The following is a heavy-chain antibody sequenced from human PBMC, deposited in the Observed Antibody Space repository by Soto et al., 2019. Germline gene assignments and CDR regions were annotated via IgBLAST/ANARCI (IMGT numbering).Heavy chain of an antibody. V-gene: IGHV3-21*01. J-gene: IGHJ6*02. D-gene: IGHD3-3*01. CDR1: GFTFSSYI. CDR2: ISSSSSYI. Sequence: GGSLRRSCAASGFTFSSYIMNWVRQAPGKGLEWVSSISSSSSYIYYADSVKGRFTISRDNAKNSLYLQMNSLRAEDTAVYYCAREGYYDFWSGRLPSSYYGMDVWGQGTTVTVS. CDR3: AREGYYDFWSGRLPSSYYGMDV.